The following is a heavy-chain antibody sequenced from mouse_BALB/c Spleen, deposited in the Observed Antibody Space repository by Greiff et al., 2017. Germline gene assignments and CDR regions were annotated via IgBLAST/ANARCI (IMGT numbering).Heavy chain of an antibody. D-gene: IGHD1-1*01. CDR1: GFNIKDYY. V-gene: IGHV14-1*02. CDR3: ARVTTVGPFAY. CDR2: IDPENGNT. Sequence: EVQLKQSGAELVRPGALVKLSCKASGFNIKDYYMHWVKQRPEQGLEWIGWIDPENGNTIYDPKFQGKASITADTSSNTAYLQLSSLTSEDTAVYYCARVTTVGPFAYWGQGTLVTVSA. J-gene: IGHJ3*01.